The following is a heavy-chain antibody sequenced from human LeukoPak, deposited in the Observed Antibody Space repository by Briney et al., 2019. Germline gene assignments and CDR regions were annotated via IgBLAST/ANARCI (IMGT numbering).Heavy chain of an antibody. Sequence: GGSLRLSCAASGFTFSSYAMSWVRQAPGKGLEWVSAISGSGGSTYYADSVKGRFTISRDNSKNTPYLQMNSLRAEDTAVYYCAKSHLSETDAFDIWGQGTMVTVSS. V-gene: IGHV3-23*01. CDR1: GFTFSSYA. CDR3: AKSHLSETDAFDI. CDR2: ISGSGGST. J-gene: IGHJ3*02.